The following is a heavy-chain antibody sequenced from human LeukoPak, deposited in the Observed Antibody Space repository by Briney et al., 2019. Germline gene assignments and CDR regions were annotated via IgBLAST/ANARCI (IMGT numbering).Heavy chain of an antibody. CDR2: INPHSGGT. V-gene: IGHV1-2*02. CDR1: GYMFTTYY. CDR3: ARDEDYGIFVNVDY. D-gene: IGHD4-17*01. J-gene: IGHJ4*02. Sequence: ASVKVSCKTSGYMFTTYYPHWVRQAPGQGLEWMGWINPHSGGTNYAQKFQGRVTMTRDTSISTVYMELSSLRSDDTAVYYCARDEDYGIFVNVDYWGQGTLVTVSS.